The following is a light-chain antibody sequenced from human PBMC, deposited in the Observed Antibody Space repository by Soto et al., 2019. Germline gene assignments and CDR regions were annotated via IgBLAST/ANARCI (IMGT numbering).Light chain of an antibody. CDR1: RSLSSSY. CDR3: QQYNNWPLYT. CDR2: AAS. Sequence: EIVLTQSPGTLSLSPGERATLSCRASRSLSSSYVVWYQQKPGQAPRLLIYAASRRATGIPDRFSGSGSGTEFTLTISSLQSEDFAVYYCQQYNNWPLYTFGQGTKGDIK. V-gene: IGKV3-20*01. J-gene: IGKJ2*01.